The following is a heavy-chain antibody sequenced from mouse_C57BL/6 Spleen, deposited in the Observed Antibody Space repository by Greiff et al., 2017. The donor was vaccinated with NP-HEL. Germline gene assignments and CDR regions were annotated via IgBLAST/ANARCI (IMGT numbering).Heavy chain of an antibody. CDR3: ASPSYYYVSSPWYFDV. J-gene: IGHJ1*03. CDR1: GFTFSSYG. Sequence: EVKLVESGGDLVKPGGSLKLSCAASGFTFSSYGMSWVRQTPDKRLEWVATISSGGSYTYYPDSVKGRFTISRDNAKNTLYLQMSSLKSEDTAMYYCASPSYYYVSSPWYFDVWGTGTTVTVSS. CDR2: ISSGGSYT. D-gene: IGHD1-1*01. V-gene: IGHV5-6*01.